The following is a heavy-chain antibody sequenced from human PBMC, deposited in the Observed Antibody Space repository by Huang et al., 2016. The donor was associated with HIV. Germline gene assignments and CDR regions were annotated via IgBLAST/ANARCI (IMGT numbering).Heavy chain of an antibody. CDR2: IDPEDGET. CDR3: ATVYRRFRNHDSGDYYFDY. Sequence: QVQLVQSGAEVKKPGASVKVSCKVSGYTLTELYMHWVRQAPGKGLERMGGIDPEDGETIDARKFKGRVTMTEDTSTDTAYMELSSLRYEDTTVYYGATVYRRFRNHDSGDYYFDYWDQGTLVTVSS. CDR1: GYTLTELY. V-gene: IGHV1-24*01. D-gene: IGHD3-22*01. J-gene: IGHJ4*02.